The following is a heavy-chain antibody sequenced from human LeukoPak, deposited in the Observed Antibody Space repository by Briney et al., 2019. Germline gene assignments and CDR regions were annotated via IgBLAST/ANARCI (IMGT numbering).Heavy chain of an antibody. V-gene: IGHV3-33*01. CDR1: GFTFSTYG. CDR3: ARISCTSCSAMYYMDV. CDR2: IWYHGSET. J-gene: IGHJ6*03. D-gene: IGHD2-2*01. Sequence: GGSLRFSCAASGFTFSTYGMHWVRQAPGKGLEWVAVIWYHGSETSYADSVKGRFTISRDNSKYTLYLQMNGLRAEDTAVYYCARISCTSCSAMYYMDVWGKGTTVTVSS.